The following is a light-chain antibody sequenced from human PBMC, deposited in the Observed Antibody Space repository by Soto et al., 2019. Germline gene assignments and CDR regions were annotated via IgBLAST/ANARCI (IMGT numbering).Light chain of an antibody. CDR1: SSDVGGHNY. CDR3: CSYAGTYTFD. CDR2: DVS. Sequence: QSVLTQPRSVSGSPGQSVTISCTGTSSDVGGHNYVSWYQQHPGKAPKVMIYDVSKRPSGVPDRFSGSKSGNTASLTISGLQAEDEADYYCCSYAGTYTFDFGTGTKVTVL. J-gene: IGLJ1*01. V-gene: IGLV2-11*01.